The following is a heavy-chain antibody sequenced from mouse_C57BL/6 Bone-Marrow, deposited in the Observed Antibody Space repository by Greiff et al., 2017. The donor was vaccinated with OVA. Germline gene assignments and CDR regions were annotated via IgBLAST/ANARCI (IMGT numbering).Heavy chain of an antibody. CDR3: VRQDSNYEDYAMDY. J-gene: IGHJ4*01. CDR1: GFSFNTYA. CDR2: IRSKSNNYAT. D-gene: IGHD2-5*01. V-gene: IGHV10-1*01. Sequence: EVKLVESGGGLVQPKGSLKLSCAASGFSFNTYAMNWVRQAPGKGLEWVARIRSKSNNYATYYADSVKDRFTISRDDSESMLYLQMNNLKTEDTAMYYCVRQDSNYEDYAMDYWGQGTSVTVSS.